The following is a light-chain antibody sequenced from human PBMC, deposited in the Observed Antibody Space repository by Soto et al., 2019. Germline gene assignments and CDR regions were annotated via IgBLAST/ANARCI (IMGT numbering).Light chain of an antibody. J-gene: IGKJ1*01. CDR3: QQYGSSPGT. Sequence: EIVLQQSPGTLSLSPGERATLSCRASQSVSNSYLAWYQQKPGQAPRLLIYGASSSATGIPDRFSGSGSGTDFTLTISRLEPEDFAVYYCQQYGSSPGTFGQGTKVEIK. CDR2: GAS. V-gene: IGKV3-20*01. CDR1: QSVSNSY.